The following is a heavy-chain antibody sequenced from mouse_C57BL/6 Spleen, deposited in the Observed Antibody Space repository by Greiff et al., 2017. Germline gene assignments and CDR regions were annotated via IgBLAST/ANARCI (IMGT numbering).Heavy chain of an antibody. J-gene: IGHJ3*01. CDR1: GFTFSDYG. CDR2: ISSGSSTI. V-gene: IGHV5-17*01. CDR3: AREFPFAY. Sequence: VKLMESGGGLVKPGGSLKLSCAASGFTFSDYGMHWVRQAPEKGLEWVAYISSGSSTIYYADTVKGRFTISRDNAKNTLFLQMTSLRSEDTAMYYCAREFPFAYWGQGTLVTVSA.